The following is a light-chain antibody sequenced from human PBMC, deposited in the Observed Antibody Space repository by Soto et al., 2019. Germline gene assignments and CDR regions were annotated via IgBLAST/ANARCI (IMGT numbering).Light chain of an antibody. Sequence: QSALTQPASVSGSPGQSITISCTGTSSDVGNYNYVSWYQQHPGKVPRLMIYDVSNRPSGVSDRFSGSKSGNTASLTISGLQAEDEADYYCSSYTTRSTLVFGGGTKLTVL. CDR2: DVS. CDR3: SSYTTRSTLV. J-gene: IGLJ2*01. CDR1: SSDVGNYNY. V-gene: IGLV2-14*03.